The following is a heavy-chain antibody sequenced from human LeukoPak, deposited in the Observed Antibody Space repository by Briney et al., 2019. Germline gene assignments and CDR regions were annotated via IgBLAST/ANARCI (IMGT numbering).Heavy chain of an antibody. D-gene: IGHD3-10*01. CDR3: VRRVVRGVIISRLDY. J-gene: IGHJ4*02. Sequence: SETLSLTCAVYGGSFSGYYWSWIRQPPGKGLEWIGEINHSGSTNYNPSLKSRVTISVDTSKNQFSLKLSSVTAADTAVYYCVRRVVRGVIISRLDYWGQGTLVTVSS. CDR2: INHSGST. CDR1: GGSFSGYY. V-gene: IGHV4-34*01.